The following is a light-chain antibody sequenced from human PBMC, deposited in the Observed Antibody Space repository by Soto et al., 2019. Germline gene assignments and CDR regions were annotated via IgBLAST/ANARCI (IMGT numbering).Light chain of an antibody. Sequence: QSALTQPASVSGSPGQSITISCTGTSNDVGSYNLVSWNQQRPGKAPKLMIYEGSKRPSGVSNRFSGSKSDNTASLTISGLQAEDEADYYCCSYAGSSTFVFGGGTQLTVL. CDR3: CSYAGSSTFV. CDR1: SNDVGSYNL. J-gene: IGLJ2*01. CDR2: EGS. V-gene: IGLV2-23*03.